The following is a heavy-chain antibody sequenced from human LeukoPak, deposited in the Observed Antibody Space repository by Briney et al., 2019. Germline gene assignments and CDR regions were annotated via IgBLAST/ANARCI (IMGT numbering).Heavy chain of an antibody. D-gene: IGHD3-22*01. CDR3: ARLSDYYDSSGYHYIFDY. J-gene: IGHJ4*02. CDR2: TLYRSKWYF. Sequence: SQTLSLTCAISGDTVSYNVAAWNWIRQSPSRGLEWLGRTLYRSKWYFDYAESVKGRITISTDTAKNQFSLHLNSVTPEDTAVYYCARLSDYYDSSGYHYIFDYWGQGTLVTVSS. CDR1: GDTVSYNVAA. V-gene: IGHV6-1*01.